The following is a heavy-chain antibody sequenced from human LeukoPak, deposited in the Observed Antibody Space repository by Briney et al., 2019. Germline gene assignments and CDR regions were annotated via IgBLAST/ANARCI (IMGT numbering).Heavy chain of an antibody. CDR1: GGSFSGYY. Sequence: PSETLSLTCAVYGGSFSGYYWSWIRQPPGKGLEWIGEINHSGSTNYNPSLKSRVTISVDTSENQFSLKLSSVTAADTAVYYCASCTDPTGFDYWGQGTLVTASS. J-gene: IGHJ4*02. V-gene: IGHV4-34*01. D-gene: IGHD2-8*01. CDR2: INHSGST. CDR3: ASCTDPTGFDY.